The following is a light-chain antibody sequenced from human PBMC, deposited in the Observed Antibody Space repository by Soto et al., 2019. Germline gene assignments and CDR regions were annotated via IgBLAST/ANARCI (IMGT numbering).Light chain of an antibody. CDR1: SSDIGGYTY. J-gene: IGLJ1*01. CDR2: DVS. Sequence: QSALTQPASVSGSPGQSITISCTGTSSDIGGYTYVSWYQQYPGKAPKLLIYDVSNRPSGVSDRFSGSKPGNTASLTISGLQAEDEADYYCNSYRDSSTFVFGSGTKVTVL. V-gene: IGLV2-14*03. CDR3: NSYRDSSTFV.